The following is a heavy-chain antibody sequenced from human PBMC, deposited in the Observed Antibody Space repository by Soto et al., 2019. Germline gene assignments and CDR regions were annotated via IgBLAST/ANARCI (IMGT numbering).Heavy chain of an antibody. J-gene: IGHJ3*01. V-gene: IGHV1-69*04. CDR1: GVTFSSYT. Sequence: QVQLVQSGAEVRKPGSSVKVSCKASGVTFSSYTISWVRQAPGQWLEWMGRIIPVLGVANYAPKFQGRLTIIADDPTSTVSMDLSSLRSEDTPMYYARGLINGDSDVSDFWGQGTFITVSS. CDR2: IIPVLGVA. CDR3: ARGLINGDSDVSDF.